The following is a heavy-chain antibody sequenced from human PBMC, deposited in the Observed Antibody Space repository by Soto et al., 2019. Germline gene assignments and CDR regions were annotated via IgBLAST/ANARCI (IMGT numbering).Heavy chain of an antibody. J-gene: IGHJ6*02. CDR2: VIPIFGTA. V-gene: IGHV1-69*12. D-gene: IGHD5-12*01. Sequence: QVQLVQSGAEVKKPGSSVKVSCKSSGGTLSSYAISWVRQAPGQGLEWMGGVIPIFGTANYAQKFQGRVTITADESTSTAYMDLSSLRSEETAVYYCAVGATNYYYYYGMDVWGQGTTVTVSS. CDR3: AVGATNYYYYYGMDV. CDR1: GGTLSSYA.